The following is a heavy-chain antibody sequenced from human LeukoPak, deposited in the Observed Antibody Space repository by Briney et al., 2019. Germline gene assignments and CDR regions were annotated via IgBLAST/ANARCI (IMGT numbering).Heavy chain of an antibody. J-gene: IGHJ3*02. CDR1: GGSISSSSYY. Sequence: SETLSLTCTVSGGSISSSSYYWGWIRQPPGKGLEWIGSIYYSGSTYYNPSLKSRVTISVDTSKNQFSLKLSSVTAADTAVCYCARRMTTVTHVHDAFDIWGQGTMVTVSS. CDR3: ARRMTTVTHVHDAFDI. D-gene: IGHD4-17*01. V-gene: IGHV4-39*01. CDR2: IYYSGST.